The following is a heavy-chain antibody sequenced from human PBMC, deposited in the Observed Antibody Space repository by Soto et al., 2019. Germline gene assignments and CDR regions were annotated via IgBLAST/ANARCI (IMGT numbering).Heavy chain of an antibody. Sequence: QLQLQESGPGLVKPSETLSLTCTVSGGSISSSSYYWGWIRQPPGKGLEWIGSIYYSGSTYYNPSLKSRVTLSVDTSKNQFSLKLSSVTAADTAVYYCATPKRYFYRFDYWGQGTLVTVSS. CDR2: IYYSGST. D-gene: IGHD3-9*01. J-gene: IGHJ4*02. CDR1: GGSISSSSYY. CDR3: ATPKRYFYRFDY. V-gene: IGHV4-39*01.